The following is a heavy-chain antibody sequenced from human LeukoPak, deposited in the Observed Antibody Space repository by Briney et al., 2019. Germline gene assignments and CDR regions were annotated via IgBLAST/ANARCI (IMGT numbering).Heavy chain of an antibody. CDR3: ARAGDYYSTGDY. V-gene: IGHV3-33*01. J-gene: IGHJ4*02. D-gene: IGHD3-22*01. CDR1: GFTFSSYG. Sequence: PGGSLRLCCAASGFTFSSYGMQWVRQAPGKGLEWVAVIWYDGSNKYYADSVKGRFTISRDNSKNTLYLQMNSLRAEDTAVYYCARAGDYYSTGDYWGQGTLVTVSS. CDR2: IWYDGSNK.